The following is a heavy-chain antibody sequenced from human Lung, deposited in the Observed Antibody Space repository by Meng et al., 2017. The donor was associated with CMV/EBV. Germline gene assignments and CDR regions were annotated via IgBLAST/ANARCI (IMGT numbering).Heavy chain of an antibody. CDR3: ARSRVLSSSPSRPPTYGMDV. V-gene: IGHV1-69*10. CDR1: GGTSSSYV. Sequence: SVKVSCKASGGTSSSYVISWVRQAPGQGLEWMGGIIPILGRANYGQKFQARVTITADKSTSTAHMELSSLRSEDTAVYYCARSRVLSSSPSRPPTYGMDVWGQGXTVTASS. J-gene: IGHJ6*02. D-gene: IGHD2-2*01. CDR2: IIPILGRA.